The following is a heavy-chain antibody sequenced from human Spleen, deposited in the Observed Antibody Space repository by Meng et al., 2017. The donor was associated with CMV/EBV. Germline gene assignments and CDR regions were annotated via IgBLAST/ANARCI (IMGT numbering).Heavy chain of an antibody. CDR3: ARGRRGSYSDD. V-gene: IGHV1-69*06. CDR1: GYTFTSYG. CDR2: IIPMFGSA. J-gene: IGHJ4*02. Sequence: SVKVSCKASGYTFTSYGISWVRQAPGQGLEWMGRIIPMFGSANYAQRFQGRVSFTADKSTSTAYMDLSSLRSEDTAVYYCARGRRGSYSDDWGQGSRVTVSS. D-gene: IGHD1-26*01.